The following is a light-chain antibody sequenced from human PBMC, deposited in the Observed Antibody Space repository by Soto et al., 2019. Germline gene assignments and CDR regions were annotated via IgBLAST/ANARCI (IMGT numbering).Light chain of an antibody. CDR1: QSVSSN. CDR3: QQYNNWPYT. CDR2: GAS. Sequence: EKVMTQSPATLSTSPGERASLSCGASQSVSSNLAWYQQKPGQAPRLLIYGASTRATGVPARFSGSGSGTEFTLTISSLQSEDFAVYYCQQYNNWPYTFGQGTKLEIK. J-gene: IGKJ2*01. V-gene: IGKV3-15*01.